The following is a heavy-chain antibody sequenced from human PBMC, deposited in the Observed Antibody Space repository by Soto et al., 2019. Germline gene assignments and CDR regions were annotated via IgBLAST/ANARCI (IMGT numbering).Heavy chain of an antibody. D-gene: IGHD6-19*01. CDR2: ISWDGGST. J-gene: IGHJ6*02. CDR3: AKDMGSSIGVAGPQYYYYGMDV. V-gene: IGHV3-43*01. CDR1: GFTFDDYT. Sequence: EVQLVESGGVVVQPGGSLRLSCAASGFTFDDYTMHWVRQAPGKGLEWVSLISWDGGSTYYADSVKGRFTISRDNSKNSLYLQMNSLRTEDTALYYCAKDMGSSIGVAGPQYYYYGMDVWGQGTTVTVSS.